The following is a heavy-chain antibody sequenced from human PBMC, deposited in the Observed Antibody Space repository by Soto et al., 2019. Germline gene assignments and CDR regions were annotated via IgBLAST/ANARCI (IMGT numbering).Heavy chain of an antibody. Sequence: SVKVSCKASGGTFSSYAISWVRQAPGQGLEWMGGIIPIFGTANYAQKFQGRVTITADESTSTAYMELSSLRSEDTAVYYCAQSPLSGSYEAYYYYGMDVWGQGTTVTVSS. V-gene: IGHV1-69*13. CDR2: IIPIFGTA. CDR3: AQSPLSGSYEAYYYYGMDV. D-gene: IGHD3-10*01. J-gene: IGHJ6*02. CDR1: GGTFSSYA.